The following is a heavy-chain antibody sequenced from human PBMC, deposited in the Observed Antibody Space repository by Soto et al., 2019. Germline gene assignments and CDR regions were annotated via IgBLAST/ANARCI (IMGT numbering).Heavy chain of an antibody. Sequence: ASVKVSCKASGYTFTGYYMHWVRQAPGQGLEWMGWINPNSGGTNYAQKFQGWFTMTRDTSISTAYVELSRLRSVVTAVYYCARERWVAATRFFDYWGQGTLVTVSS. CDR2: INPNSGGT. V-gene: IGHV1-2*04. D-gene: IGHD2-15*01. J-gene: IGHJ4*02. CDR1: GYTFTGYY. CDR3: ARERWVAATRFFDY.